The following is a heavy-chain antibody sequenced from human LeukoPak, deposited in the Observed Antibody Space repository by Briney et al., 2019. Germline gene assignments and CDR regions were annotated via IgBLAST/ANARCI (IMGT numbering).Heavy chain of an antibody. Sequence: SETLSLACAVSGGSISSGGYSWSWIRQPPGKGLEWIGYIYYSGSTNYNPSLKSRVTISVDTSKNQFSLKLSSVTAADTAVYYCASIPMADYYYYGMDVWGQGTTVTVSS. V-gene: IGHV4-61*08. J-gene: IGHJ6*02. CDR3: ASIPMADYYYYGMDV. CDR2: IYYSGST. CDR1: GGSISSGGYS. D-gene: IGHD5-24*01.